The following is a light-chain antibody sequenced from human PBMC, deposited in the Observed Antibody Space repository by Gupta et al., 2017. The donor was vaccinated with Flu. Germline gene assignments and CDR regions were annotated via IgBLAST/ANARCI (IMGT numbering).Light chain of an antibody. CDR2: EVT. V-gene: IGLV2-14*01. CDR3: SSYTSSSTLV. J-gene: IGLJ3*02. Sequence: QSALTRPAPVSGSPGQSITISCTGTSSDIGGYNYVSWYQQHPGKAPKLMIYEVTNRPSGVSNRFSGSKSGNSASLTISGLQADDEADYYCSSYTSSSTLVFGGGTKLTVL. CDR1: SSDIGGYNY.